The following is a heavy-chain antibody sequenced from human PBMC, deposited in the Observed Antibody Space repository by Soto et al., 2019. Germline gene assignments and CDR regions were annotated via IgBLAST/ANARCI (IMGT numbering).Heavy chain of an antibody. CDR3: AKDLGDTIFGVVIITTRSLGYGMDV. V-gene: IGHV3-30*18. CDR2: ISYDGSNK. J-gene: IGHJ6*02. CDR1: GFTFSSYG. Sequence: GGSLRLSCAASGFTFSSYGMHWVRQAPGKGLEWVAVISYDGSNKYYADSVKGRFTISRDNSKNTLYLQMNSLRAEDTAVYYCAKDLGDTIFGVVIITTRSLGYGMDVWGQGTTVTVSS. D-gene: IGHD3-3*01.